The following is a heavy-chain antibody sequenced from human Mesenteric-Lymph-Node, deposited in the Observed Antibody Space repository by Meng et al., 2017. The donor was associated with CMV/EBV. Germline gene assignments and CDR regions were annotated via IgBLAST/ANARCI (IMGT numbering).Heavy chain of an antibody. Sequence: FNFSSSGIREVRLAPDKGLEWVAFIGYDGRDKYYAESVKGRFTLSRDNSENIVILQMNSLRTEDTAVYYCAKSGTKSWSAIYYFDSWGQGALVTVSS. D-gene: IGHD3-3*01. J-gene: IGHJ4*02. V-gene: IGHV3-30*02. CDR2: IGYDGRDK. CDR1: FNFSSSG. CDR3: AKSGTKSWSAIYYFDS.